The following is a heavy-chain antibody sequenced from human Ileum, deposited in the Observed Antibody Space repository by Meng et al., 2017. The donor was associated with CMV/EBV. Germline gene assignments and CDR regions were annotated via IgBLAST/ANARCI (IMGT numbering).Heavy chain of an antibody. J-gene: IGHJ5*02. CDR1: GFTFSNQV. V-gene: IGHV3-23*01. CDR3: AKDYLDSLASDS. CDR2: IGRGGDT. Sequence: ELHLLDSGGGLVHPGGSLRLSCVGSGFTFSNQVMNWVRPAPGKGLEWVSTIGRGGDTYYADSVRGRFTVSRDNSKNTVYLQMNSLRVEDSAVYYCAKDYLDSLASDSWGQGTLVTVSS. D-gene: IGHD2-21*01.